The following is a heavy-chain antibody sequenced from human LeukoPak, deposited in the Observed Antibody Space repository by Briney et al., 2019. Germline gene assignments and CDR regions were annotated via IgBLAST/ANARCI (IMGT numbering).Heavy chain of an antibody. D-gene: IGHD5-18*01. J-gene: IGHJ4*02. CDR1: GFTVSSNY. CDR2: IYSGGNT. CDR3: AKGDKGMVTVEYFDY. Sequence: GGSLRLSCAASGFTVSSNYMSWVRQAPGKGLEWVSVIYSGGNTYYADSVKGRFTISRDNSKNTLYVQMNGLRADDTAVYYCAKGDKGMVTVEYFDYWGQGTLVTVSS. V-gene: IGHV3-53*01.